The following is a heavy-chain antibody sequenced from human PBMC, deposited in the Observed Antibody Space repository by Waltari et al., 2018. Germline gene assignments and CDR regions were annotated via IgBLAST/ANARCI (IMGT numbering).Heavy chain of an antibody. V-gene: IGHV3-23*01. J-gene: IGHJ4*02. Sequence: EVQLLESGGGLVQPGGSLRLSCAASGFTFSSYAMSWVGQAPGKGLEWVSAITGSGSSTYYADSVKGRFTISRDNSKNTLYLQMNSLRAEDTAVYYCAKDRSIAAQFDYWGQGTLVTVSS. D-gene: IGHD6-6*01. CDR3: AKDRSIAAQFDY. CDR1: GFTFSSYA. CDR2: ITGSGSST.